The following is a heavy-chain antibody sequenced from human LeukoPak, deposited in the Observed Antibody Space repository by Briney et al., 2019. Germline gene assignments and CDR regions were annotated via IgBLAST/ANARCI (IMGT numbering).Heavy chain of an antibody. CDR1: GFTFSSYA. V-gene: IGHV3-23*01. Sequence: GGSLRLSCAASGFTFSSYAMSWVREAPARGLEWVSSLRGNGDTFYADSVKGRFTLSRDESKSTVYLHLNELRVEDTAVYYCAKASWVSTADAVLWGQGTVVIVSS. D-gene: IGHD3-16*01. CDR3: AKASWVSTADAVL. CDR2: LRGNGDT. J-gene: IGHJ4*02.